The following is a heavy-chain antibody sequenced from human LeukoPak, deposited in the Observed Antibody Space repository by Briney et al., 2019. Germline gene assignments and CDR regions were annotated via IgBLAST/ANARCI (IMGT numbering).Heavy chain of an antibody. Sequence: SETLSLTCTVSGGSISSSSYYWGWIRQPPGKGLEWIGSIYYSGSTYYNPSLKGRVTISVDTSKNQFSLKLSSVTAADTAVYYCSRHDYGDYPYYFDYWGQGTLVTVSS. V-gene: IGHV4-39*01. J-gene: IGHJ4*02. CDR2: IYYSGST. D-gene: IGHD4-17*01. CDR3: SRHDYGDYPYYFDY. CDR1: GGSISSSSYY.